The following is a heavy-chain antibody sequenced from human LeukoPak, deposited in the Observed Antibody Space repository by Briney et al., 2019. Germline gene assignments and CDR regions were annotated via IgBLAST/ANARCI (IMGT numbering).Heavy chain of an antibody. CDR2: IKQDGSEV. V-gene: IGHV3-7*01. CDR1: GFTFSSYW. J-gene: IGHJ6*02. D-gene: IGHD3-10*01. Sequence: GGSLRLSCVASGFTFSSYWMNWVRQAPGKGLEWVANIKQDGSEVYYVDSVKGRFTISRDNAKNSLYLQMNSLRAEDTAVYHCARDRGWFAMDVWGQGTTVTVSS. CDR3: ARDRGWFAMDV.